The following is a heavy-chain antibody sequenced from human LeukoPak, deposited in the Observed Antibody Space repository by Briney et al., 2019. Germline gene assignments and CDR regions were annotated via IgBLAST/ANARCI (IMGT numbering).Heavy chain of an antibody. CDR3: ARADNWEGAKGD. CDR1: GGSISSYY. J-gene: IGHJ3*01. D-gene: IGHD3-16*01. CDR2: IYYSGST. Sequence: SETLSLTCTVSGGSISSYYWSWIRQPPGKGLEWIGYIYYSGSTNYNPSLKSRVTISVDTSKNQFSLKLSSVTAADTAVYYCARADNWEGAKGDWGQGTMVTVSS. V-gene: IGHV4-59*01.